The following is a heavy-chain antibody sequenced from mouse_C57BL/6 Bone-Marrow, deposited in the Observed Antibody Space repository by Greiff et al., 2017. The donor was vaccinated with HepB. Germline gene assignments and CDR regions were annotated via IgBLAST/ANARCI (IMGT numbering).Heavy chain of an antibody. Sequence: QVQLKQPGAELVRPGSSVKLSCKASGYTFTSYWMHWVKQRPIQGLEWIGNIDPSDSETHYNQKFKDKATLTVDKSSSTAYMQLSSLTSEDSAVYYCARYYYGSSLLFDYWGQGTTLTVSS. D-gene: IGHD1-1*01. V-gene: IGHV1-52*01. CDR1: GYTFTSYW. CDR2: IDPSDSET. J-gene: IGHJ2*01. CDR3: ARYYYGSSLLFDY.